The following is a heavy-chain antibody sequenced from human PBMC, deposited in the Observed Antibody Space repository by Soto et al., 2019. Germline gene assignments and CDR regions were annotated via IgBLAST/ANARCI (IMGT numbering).Heavy chain of an antibody. D-gene: IGHD3-10*01. CDR2: IVVGSGNT. V-gene: IGHV1-58*02. J-gene: IGHJ6*03. CDR1: GFTFTSSA. CDR3: AADGYYYGSGAKYYYYMDV. Sequence: SVKVSCKASGFTFTSSAMQWVRQARGQRLEWIGWIVVGSGNTNYAQKFQERVTITRDMSTNTAYMELSSLRSEDTAVYYCAADGYYYGSGAKYYYYMDVWGKGTTVTVSS.